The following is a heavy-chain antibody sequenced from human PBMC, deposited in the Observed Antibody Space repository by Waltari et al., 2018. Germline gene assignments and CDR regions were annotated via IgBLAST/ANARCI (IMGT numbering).Heavy chain of an antibody. CDR2: INPNSGGT. V-gene: IGHV1-2*02. J-gene: IGHJ4*02. CDR3: ARELWLETYYFDY. D-gene: IGHD6-19*01. Sequence: QVQLVQSGAEVKKPGASVKVSCKASGYPFTGYYMHWVPQAPGQGLEWMGWINPNSGGTNYAQKFQGRVTMTRDTSISTAYMELSRLRSDDTAVYYCARELWLETYYFDYWGQGTLVTVSS. CDR1: GYPFTGYY.